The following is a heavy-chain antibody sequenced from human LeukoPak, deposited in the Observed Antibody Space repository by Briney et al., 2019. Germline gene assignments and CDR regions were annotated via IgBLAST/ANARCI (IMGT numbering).Heavy chain of an antibody. D-gene: IGHD2-15*01. CDR1: GGSFSGYS. J-gene: IGHJ6*03. V-gene: IGHV4-34*01. Sequence: SETLSLTCAVYGGSFSGYSWSWIRQPPGKGPEWIGEINHSGSTNYNPSLKSRVTISVDTSKNQFSLKLSSVTAADTAVYYCARTQGYCSGGSCYGGWGYYYMDVWGKGTTVTVSS. CDR2: INHSGST. CDR3: ARTQGYCSGGSCYGGWGYYYMDV.